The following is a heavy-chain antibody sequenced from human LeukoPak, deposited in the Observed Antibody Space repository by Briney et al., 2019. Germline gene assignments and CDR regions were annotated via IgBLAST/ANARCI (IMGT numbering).Heavy chain of an antibody. CDR3: AREGRGYSYGRTYYFDY. CDR1: GGSISSYY. V-gene: IGHV4-59*01. Sequence: SETLSLTCTVSGGSISSYYWSWIRQPPGKGLEWIGYIYYSGSTNYNPSLKSRVTISVDTSKNQFSLKLSSVTAADTAVYYCAREGRGYSYGRTYYFDYWGQGTLVTVSS. CDR2: IYYSGST. J-gene: IGHJ4*02. D-gene: IGHD5-18*01.